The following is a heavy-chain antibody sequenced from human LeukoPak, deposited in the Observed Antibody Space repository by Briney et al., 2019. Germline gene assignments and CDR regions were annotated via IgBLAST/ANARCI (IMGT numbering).Heavy chain of an antibody. Sequence: SVKVSCKASGGTFSSYAISWVRQAPGQGLEWMGGIIPIFGTANYAQKFQGRVTITTDESTSTAYMELSSLRSEDTAVYYCAIHSRDGYNVDYWGQGTLVTVSS. D-gene: IGHD5-24*01. J-gene: IGHJ4*02. V-gene: IGHV1-69*05. CDR2: IIPIFGTA. CDR1: GGTFSSYA. CDR3: AIHSRDGYNVDY.